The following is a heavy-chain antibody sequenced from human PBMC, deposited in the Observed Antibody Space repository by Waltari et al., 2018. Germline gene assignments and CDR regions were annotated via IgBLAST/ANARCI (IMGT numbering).Heavy chain of an antibody. CDR2: IYSGGST. CDR1: GFTVSSNY. J-gene: IGHJ3*02. Sequence: EVQLVESGGGLIQPGGSLRLSCAASGFTVSSNYMSWVRQAPGKGLEWVSVIYSGGSTYYADSVKGRFTISRDNSKNTLYLQMNSLRAEDTAVYYCARDRSSGYWRPGAFDIWGQGTMVTVSS. CDR3: ARDRSSGYWRPGAFDI. D-gene: IGHD3-22*01. V-gene: IGHV3-53*01.